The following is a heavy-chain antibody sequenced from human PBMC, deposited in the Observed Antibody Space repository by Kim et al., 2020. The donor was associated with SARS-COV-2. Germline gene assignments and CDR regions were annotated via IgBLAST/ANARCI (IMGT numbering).Heavy chain of an antibody. V-gene: IGHV3-21*01. CDR3: ARGRDSGYDQYYFDY. Sequence: GGSLRLSCAASGFTFSTYNMNWVRQAPGKGLEWVSSVSSSSTSIYYADSVKGRFTISRDNAKSSLYLQMNSMRAEDTAVYYCARGRDSGYDQYYFDYWGQGTLVTVSS. D-gene: IGHD5-12*01. J-gene: IGHJ4*02. CDR2: VSSSSTSI. CDR1: GFTFSTYN.